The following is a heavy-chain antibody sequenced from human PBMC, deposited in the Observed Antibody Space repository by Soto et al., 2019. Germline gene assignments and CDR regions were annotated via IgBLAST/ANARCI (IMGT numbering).Heavy chain of an antibody. CDR1: GGPLRSYA. CDR2: IIPIFGTA. J-gene: IGHJ4*02. CDR3: ARGAQLWPNNIHGVDY. D-gene: IGHD5-18*01. V-gene: IGHV1-69*13. Sequence: GASVKVSCKASGGPLRSYAISWVGQAPGQGLEWMGGIIPIFGTANYAQKFQGRVTITADESTSTAYMELSSLRSEDTAVYYCARGAQLWPNNIHGVDYWGQGTLVTVSS.